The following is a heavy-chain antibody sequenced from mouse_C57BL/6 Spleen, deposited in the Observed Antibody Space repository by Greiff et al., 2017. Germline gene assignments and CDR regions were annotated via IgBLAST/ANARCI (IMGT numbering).Heavy chain of an antibody. CDR3: KESNYAMDY. V-gene: IGHV6-3*01. CDR1: GFTFSNYW. D-gene: IGHD5-1*01. CDR2: IRLKSDNYAT. J-gene: IGHJ4*01. Sequence: EVKLMESGGGLVQPGGSMKLSCVASGFTFSNYWMNWVRQSPEKGLEWVAQIRLKSDNYATHYAESVKGRFTISRDDSKSSVYLQMNNLRAEDTGIYYCKESNYAMDYWGQGTSVTVSS.